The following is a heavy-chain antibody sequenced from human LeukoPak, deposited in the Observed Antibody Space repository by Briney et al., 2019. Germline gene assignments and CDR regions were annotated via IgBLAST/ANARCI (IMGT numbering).Heavy chain of an antibody. D-gene: IGHD3-10*01. CDR1: GFTFDDYA. CDR3: ARKFGWTGNWFDP. Sequence: GGSLRLSCAASGFTFDDYAMHWVRQAPGKGLEWVSGISWNSGSIGYADSVKGRFTISRDNAKNSLYLQMNSLRVEDTAVYYCARKFGWTGNWFDPWGQGTLVTVSS. J-gene: IGHJ5*02. V-gene: IGHV3-9*01. CDR2: ISWNSGSI.